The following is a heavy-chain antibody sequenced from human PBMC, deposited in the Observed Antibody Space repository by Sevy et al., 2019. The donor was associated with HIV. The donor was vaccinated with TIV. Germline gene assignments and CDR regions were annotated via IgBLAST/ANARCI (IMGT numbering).Heavy chain of an antibody. CDR1: GFTFSTPS. V-gene: IGHV3-21*01. Sequence: GGSLRLSCAAPGFTFSTPSMSWVRQAPGKGLEWVSSVSSSSSFIYYADSVKGRFTISRDNAKNSLFLQMNSLRAEDTAVYFCMGCSGSGCDQGWFDPWGQGTLVTVSS. J-gene: IGHJ5*02. D-gene: IGHD2-15*01. CDR2: VSSSSSFI. CDR3: MGCSGSGCDQGWFDP.